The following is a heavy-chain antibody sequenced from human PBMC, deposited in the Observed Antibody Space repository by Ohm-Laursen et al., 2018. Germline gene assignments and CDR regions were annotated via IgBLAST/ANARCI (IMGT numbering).Heavy chain of an antibody. V-gene: IGHV4-59*08. J-gene: IGHJ5*02. Sequence: SDTLSLTCTVSGGSISSYYWSWIRQPPGKGLEWIGYIYYSGSTNYNPSLKSRVTISVDTSKNQFSLKLSSVTAADTAVYYCARLLEGPLNWFDPWGQGTLVTVSS. CDR2: IYYSGST. CDR1: GGSISSYY. CDR3: ARLLEGPLNWFDP.